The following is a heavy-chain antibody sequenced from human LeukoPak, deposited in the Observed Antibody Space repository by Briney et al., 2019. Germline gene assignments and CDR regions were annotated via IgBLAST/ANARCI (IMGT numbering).Heavy chain of an antibody. Sequence: GGSLRLSCAASGFTFSSYSMNWVRQAPGKGLEWVSSISSSSSYIYYADSVKGRFTISRDNAKNSLYLQMNSLRAEDTAVYYCARVRDIVVVPAGRAFDIWGQGTMVTVSS. D-gene: IGHD2-2*01. CDR1: GFTFSSYS. CDR3: ARVRDIVVVPAGRAFDI. V-gene: IGHV3-21*01. J-gene: IGHJ3*02. CDR2: ISSSSSYI.